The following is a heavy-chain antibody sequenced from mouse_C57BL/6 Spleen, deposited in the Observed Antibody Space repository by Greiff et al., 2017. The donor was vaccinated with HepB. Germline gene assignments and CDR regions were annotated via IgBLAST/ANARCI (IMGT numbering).Heavy chain of an antibody. Sequence: VQLKQSGAELVRPGASVKLSCTASGFNIKDDYMHWVKQRPEQGLEWIGWIDPENGDTEYASKFQGKATITADTSSNTAYLQLSSLTSEDTAVYYCTPHYYGSSSWFAYWGQGTLVTVSA. CDR3: TPHYYGSSSWFAY. D-gene: IGHD1-1*01. J-gene: IGHJ3*01. CDR1: GFNIKDDY. CDR2: IDPENGDT. V-gene: IGHV14-4*01.